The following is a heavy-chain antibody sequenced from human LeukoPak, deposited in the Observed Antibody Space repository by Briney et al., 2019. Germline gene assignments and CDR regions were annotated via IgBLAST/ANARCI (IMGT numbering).Heavy chain of an antibody. V-gene: IGHV3-23*01. CDR1: GFTFSSYA. J-gene: IGHJ4*02. Sequence: GGSLRLSCAASGFTFSSYAMSWVRQAPGKGLEWVSAISGSGGSTYCADSVKGRFTISRDNSKNTLYLQMNSLRAEDTAVYYCAKGGNVVVTATDFDYWGQGTLVTVSS. D-gene: IGHD2-21*02. CDR3: AKGGNVVVTATDFDY. CDR2: ISGSGGST.